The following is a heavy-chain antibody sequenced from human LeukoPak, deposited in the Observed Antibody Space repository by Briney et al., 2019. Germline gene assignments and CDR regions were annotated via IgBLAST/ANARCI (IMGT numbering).Heavy chain of an antibody. V-gene: IGHV3-23*01. Sequence: GGSLRLSCATSGFTFSSNAMSWVRQAPGKGLEWVSAISDSGISTYYADSVRGRFTISRDNSKSTLYLQMNGLRGEDTAVYYCAKLIAVAGTDAYWGQGTLVTVSS. CDR3: AKLIAVAGTDAY. CDR2: ISDSGIST. J-gene: IGHJ4*02. CDR1: GFTFSSNA. D-gene: IGHD6-19*01.